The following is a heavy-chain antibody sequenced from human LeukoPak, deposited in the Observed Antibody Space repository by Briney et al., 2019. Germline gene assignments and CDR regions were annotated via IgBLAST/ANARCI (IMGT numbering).Heavy chain of an antibody. Sequence: PGGSLRLSCAASGFTFDDYAMHWVRQAPGKGLEWVSGISWNSGSIGYADSVKGRFTISRDNAKNSLYLQMNSLRAEDTALYYCAKQGGDSGSYAIDYWGQGTLVTVSS. CDR2: ISWNSGSI. CDR3: AKQGGDSGSYAIDY. CDR1: GFTFDDYA. V-gene: IGHV3-9*01. D-gene: IGHD1-26*01. J-gene: IGHJ4*02.